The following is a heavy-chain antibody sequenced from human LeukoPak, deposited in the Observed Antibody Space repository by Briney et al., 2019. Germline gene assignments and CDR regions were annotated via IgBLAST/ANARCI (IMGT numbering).Heavy chain of an antibody. CDR1: GGSFSGYY. D-gene: IGHD3-22*01. J-gene: IGHJ6*02. CDR3: ARGLFHSSGLPYAMDV. V-gene: IGHV4-34*01. Sequence: SETLSLTCAVYGGSFSGYYWSWIRQPPGKGLEWIGEINHSGSTNYNPSLKSRVTISVDTSKNQFSLKVSSMTAADTAVYYCARGLFHSSGLPYAMDVWGQGTTVTVSS. CDR2: INHSGST.